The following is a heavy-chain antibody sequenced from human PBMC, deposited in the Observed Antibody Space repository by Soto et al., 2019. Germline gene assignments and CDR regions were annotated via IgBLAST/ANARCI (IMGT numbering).Heavy chain of an antibody. CDR3: ARRIAENYYYYGMDV. D-gene: IGHD6-13*01. J-gene: IGHJ6*02. CDR1: GYTLTSYA. Sequence: GASVKVSCKASGYTLTSYAMHWVRQAPGQRLEWMGWINAGNGNTKYSQKFQGRVTITRDTSASTAYMELSSLRSEDTAVYYCARRIAENYYYYGMDVWGQGTTVTVSS. CDR2: INAGNGNT. V-gene: IGHV1-3*01.